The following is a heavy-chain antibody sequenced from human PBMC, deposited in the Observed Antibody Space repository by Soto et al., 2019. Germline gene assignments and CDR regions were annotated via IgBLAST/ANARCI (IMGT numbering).Heavy chain of an antibody. CDR2: VSTSGNV. CDR1: GGSLTKYY. J-gene: IGHJ4*02. D-gene: IGHD3-3*01. Sequence: SETLSLTYTVSGGSLTKYYWSWIRQPAGKGLEWIGRVSTSGNVVSKASLRSRLTMSVDTSKNQFSLRLTSVTAADTAVYYCARDNNDFWSLYPLAFDYWGQGALVTVSS. V-gene: IGHV4-4*07. CDR3: ARDNNDFWSLYPLAFDY.